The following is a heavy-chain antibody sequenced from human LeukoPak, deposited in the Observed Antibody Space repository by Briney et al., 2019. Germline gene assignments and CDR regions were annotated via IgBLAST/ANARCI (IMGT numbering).Heavy chain of an antibody. V-gene: IGHV3-23*01. CDR1: GFTFSSYA. CDR2: ISGSGGST. J-gene: IGHJ5*02. CDR3: TSPSYASGTGNNWFDL. D-gene: IGHD3-16*01. Sequence: TGGSLRLSCAASGFTFSSYAMSWVRQAPGKGLEWVSAISGSGGSTYYADSVKGRFTISRDNSKNTLYLQMNSLRAEDTAVYFCTSPSYASGTGNNWFDLWGQGTLVTVSS.